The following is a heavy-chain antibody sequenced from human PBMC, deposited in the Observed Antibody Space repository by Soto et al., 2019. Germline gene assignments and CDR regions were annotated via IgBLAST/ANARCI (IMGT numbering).Heavy chain of an antibody. Sequence: GGSLRLSCAASGFTFSSYAMSWVRQAPGKGLEWVSAISGSGGSTYYADSVKGRFTNSRDNSKNTLYLQMNSLRAEDTAVYYCAKDRIPGEFPRRWPYWGQGTLVTVSS. V-gene: IGHV3-23*01. D-gene: IGHD3-16*01. J-gene: IGHJ4*02. CDR2: ISGSGGST. CDR1: GFTFSSYA. CDR3: AKDRIPGEFPRRWPY.